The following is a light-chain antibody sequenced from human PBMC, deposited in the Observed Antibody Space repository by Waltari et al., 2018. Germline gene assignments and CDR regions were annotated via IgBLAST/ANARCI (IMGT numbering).Light chain of an antibody. J-gene: IGLJ3*02. CDR3: CPFAGGFTWV. CDR2: DVN. Sequence: QSALTQPRSMSGSPGQAVTISCSGTSSDVGGHNYVTWYQQHPGKAPKLVIYDVNNHSAGTPEHFSESKSCNTASLTIYGRQCEDEPDYFCCPFAGGFTWVFGEGTRLTVL. CDR1: SSDVGGHNY. V-gene: IGLV2-11*01.